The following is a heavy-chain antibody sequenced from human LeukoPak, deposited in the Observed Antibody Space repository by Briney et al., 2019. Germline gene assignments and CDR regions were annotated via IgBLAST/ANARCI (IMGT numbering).Heavy chain of an antibody. D-gene: IGHD3-22*01. CDR2: ISYDGSNK. Sequence: GGSLRLSCAASGFTFSSYAMHWVRQAPGKGLERVAVISYDGSNKYYADSVKGRFTISRDNSKNTLYLQMNSLRAEDTAVYYCARGSPMIVVGEFDYWGQGTLVTVSS. J-gene: IGHJ4*02. V-gene: IGHV3-30-3*01. CDR1: GFTFSSYA. CDR3: ARGSPMIVVGEFDY.